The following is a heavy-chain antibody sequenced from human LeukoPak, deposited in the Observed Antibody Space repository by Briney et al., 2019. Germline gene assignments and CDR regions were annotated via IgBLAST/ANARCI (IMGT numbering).Heavy chain of an antibody. J-gene: IGHJ2*01. CDR3: ARAPAGGFFDL. Sequence: PSETLSLTCTVSGGSFSNYYWSWTRQPPGKGLEWIGYIYYSGGTNYSPSLKSRVTISVDTSKNKFSLRLSSVTAADTALYFCARAPAGGFFDLWGRGTLVTVSS. D-gene: IGHD3-10*01. CDR1: GGSFSNYY. CDR2: IYYSGGT. V-gene: IGHV4-59*01.